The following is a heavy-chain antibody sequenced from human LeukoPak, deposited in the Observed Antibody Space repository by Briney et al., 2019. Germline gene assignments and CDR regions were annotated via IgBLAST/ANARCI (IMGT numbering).Heavy chain of an antibody. D-gene: IGHD3-22*01. V-gene: IGHV4-34*01. J-gene: IGHJ4*02. Sequence: SETLSLTCAVYGGSFSGYYWTWLRQIPGKGLEWIGQINHSGSAIYNPSLKSRLTISAATSTNQFSLELSSVTAADTAMYYCARGGTDSSDYYWGFYYFDYWGRGTLVTVSS. CDR3: ARGGTDSSDYYWGFYYFDY. CDR2: INHSGSA. CDR1: GGSFSGYY.